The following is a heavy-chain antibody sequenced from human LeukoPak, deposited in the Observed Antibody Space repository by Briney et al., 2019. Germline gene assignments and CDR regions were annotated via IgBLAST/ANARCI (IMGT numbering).Heavy chain of an antibody. V-gene: IGHV3-30-3*01. Sequence: GGSLRLSCAASGFTFSSYAMHWVRQAPGKGLERVAVISYDGSNKYYADSVKGRFTISRDNSKNTLYLQMNSLRAEDTAVYYCARSPVSVYYYYMDVWGKGTTVTVSS. CDR3: ARSPVSVYYYYMDV. CDR1: GFTFSSYA. J-gene: IGHJ6*03. CDR2: ISYDGSNK.